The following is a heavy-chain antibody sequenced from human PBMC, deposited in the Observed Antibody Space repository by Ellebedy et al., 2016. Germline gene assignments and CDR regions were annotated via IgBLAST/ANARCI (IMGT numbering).Heavy chain of an antibody. CDR3: ARAGRGHSGYNYYYMDV. J-gene: IGHJ6*03. D-gene: IGHD1-26*01. CDR2: IYPGDSDT. V-gene: IGHV5-51*01. Sequence: GESLKISXKGSGYSFTSYWIGWVRQMPGKGLEWMGIIYPGDSDTRYSPSFQGQVTISADKSISTAYLQWSSLKASDTAMYYCARAGRGHSGYNYYYMDVWGKGTTVTVSS. CDR1: GYSFTSYW.